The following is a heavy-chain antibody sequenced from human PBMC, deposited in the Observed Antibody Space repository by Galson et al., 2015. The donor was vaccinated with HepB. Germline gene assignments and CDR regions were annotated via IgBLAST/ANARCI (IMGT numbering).Heavy chain of an antibody. Sequence: SVKVSCKASGGTFSSYAISWVRQAPGQGLEWMGGIIPIFGTANYAQKFQGRVTITADESTSTAYMELSSLRSEDTAVYYCAREIDYYDSSGYYYPSHFDYWGQGTLVTVSS. CDR2: IIPIFGTA. CDR3: AREIDYYDSSGYYYPSHFDY. V-gene: IGHV1-69*13. D-gene: IGHD3-22*01. J-gene: IGHJ4*02. CDR1: GGTFSSYA.